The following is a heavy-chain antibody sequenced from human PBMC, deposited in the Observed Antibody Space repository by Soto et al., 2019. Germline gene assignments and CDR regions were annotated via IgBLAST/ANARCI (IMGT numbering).Heavy chain of an antibody. CDR2: IIPVFRTS. D-gene: IGHD3-16*01. J-gene: IGHJ4*02. CDR3: AKDGSWDGGGGES. V-gene: IGHV1-69*18. Sequence: QVQLVQSGAELKKPGSSVKVSCSASGVTFSSYAFTWVRQAPGQGLEWMGNIIPVFRTSNYAQGFQGRLTISANESTNTIYMELSSLRSEDTALYFCAKDGSWDGGGGESWGQGTLVIVSS. CDR1: GVTFSSYA.